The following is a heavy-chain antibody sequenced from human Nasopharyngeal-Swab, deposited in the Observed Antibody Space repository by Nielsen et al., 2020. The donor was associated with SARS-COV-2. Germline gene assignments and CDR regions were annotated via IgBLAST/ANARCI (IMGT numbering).Heavy chain of an antibody. V-gene: IGHV3-33*01. CDR3: ARDLDYYDNSGYPFDY. CDR2: IWFDGRNK. D-gene: IGHD3-22*01. J-gene: IGHJ4*02. CDR1: GFTFSSYG. Sequence: GGSLRLSCAASGFTFSSYGMHWVRQAPGKGLEWVAVIWFDGRNKYYADFVKGRFTISRDNSKNTLHLQMDSLRGEDTAVYYCARDLDYYDNSGYPFDYWGQGTLVTVSS.